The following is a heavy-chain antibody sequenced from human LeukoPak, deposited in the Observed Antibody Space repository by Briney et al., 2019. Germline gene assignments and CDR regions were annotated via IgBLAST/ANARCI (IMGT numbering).Heavy chain of an antibody. CDR1: GFTFSSYA. CDR3: AKDLLTPIVATGGY. J-gene: IGHJ4*02. Sequence: GGSLRLSCAASGFTFSSYAMGWVRQAPGMGLEWVSAITASGGNTYYADSVKGRFTISRDNSKNTLYLQMNSLRAEDTAVYYCAKDLLTPIVATGGYWGQGTLVTVSS. D-gene: IGHD5-12*01. V-gene: IGHV3-23*01. CDR2: ITASGGNT.